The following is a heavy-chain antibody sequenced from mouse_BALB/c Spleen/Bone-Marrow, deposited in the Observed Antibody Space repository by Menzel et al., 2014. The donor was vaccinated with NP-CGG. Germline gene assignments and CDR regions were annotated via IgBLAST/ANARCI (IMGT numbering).Heavy chain of an antibody. J-gene: IGHJ1*01. CDR3: ARWAVRRPGYFDV. D-gene: IGHD2-14*01. V-gene: IGHV1S81*02. CDR1: GYTFTSYW. CDR2: INPSNGRT. Sequence: QVQLKDSGAELVKPGASVKLSCKASGYTFTSYWMHWVKQRPGQGLEWIGEINPSNGRTNYNEKLKSKATLTVDKSSSTAYMQLSSLTSEDSAVYYCARWAVRRPGYFDVWGAGTTVTVSS.